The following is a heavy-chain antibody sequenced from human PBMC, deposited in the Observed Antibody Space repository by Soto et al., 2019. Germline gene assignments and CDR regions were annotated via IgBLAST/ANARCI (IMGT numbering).Heavy chain of an antibody. D-gene: IGHD3-9*01. CDR3: AKDRKATTYYDILTGPYYYYYGMDV. CDR1: GFTFSSYG. V-gene: IGHV3-30*18. CDR2: ISYDGSNK. Sequence: QVQLVESGGGVVQRGRSLRLSCAASGFTFSSYGMHWVRQAPGKGLEGVAVISYDGSNKYYADSVKGRFTISRDNSKNTLYLQMNSLRAEDTAVYYRAKDRKATTYYDILTGPYYYYYGMDVWGQGTTVTVSS. J-gene: IGHJ6*02.